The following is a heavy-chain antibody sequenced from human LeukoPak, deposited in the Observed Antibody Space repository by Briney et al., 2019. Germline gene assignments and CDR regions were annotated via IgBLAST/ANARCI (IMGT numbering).Heavy chain of an antibody. Sequence: GGSLRLSCAASGFTFSSYAIHWVRQAPGKGLEWVAVISYDGSNEFYADSVKGRFTISRDNSKNTLYLQMSSLRAEDTAVYYCARGHTAAMVFCDYWGQEPWSPSPQ. V-gene: IGHV3-30*04. J-gene: IGHJ4*01. CDR2: ISYDGSNE. CDR1: GFTFSSYA. CDR3: ARGHTAAMVFCDY. D-gene: IGHD5-18*01.